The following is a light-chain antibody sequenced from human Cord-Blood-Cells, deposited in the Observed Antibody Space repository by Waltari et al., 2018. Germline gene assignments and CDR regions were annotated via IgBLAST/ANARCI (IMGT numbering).Light chain of an antibody. CDR3: QQYNKWPRYT. Sequence: EIVSTQSPAILPVFPGDSATLSCRAPQSVHSNLSWYKQKPGQAPTLLIYGASTRATGIPARFSGRVSGAEYTLSISRLQSEDVAVDYCQQYNKWPRYTSGDGTTLEIK. CDR2: GAS. J-gene: IGKJ2*01. CDR1: QSVHSN. V-gene: IGKV3-15*01.